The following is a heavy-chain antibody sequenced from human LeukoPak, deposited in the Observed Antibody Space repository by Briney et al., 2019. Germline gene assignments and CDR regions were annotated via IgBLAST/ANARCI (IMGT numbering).Heavy chain of an antibody. V-gene: IGHV4-59*08. CDR3: ARYSSGWSFYFDY. CDR2: IYYSGST. J-gene: IGHJ4*02. D-gene: IGHD6-19*01. Sequence: SETLSLTCTVSGGSISPYYWSWIRQPPGKGLEWIGYIYYSGSTNYNPSLKSRVTISPDTSKNQFSLNLRSVTAADTAVYYCARYSSGWSFYFDYWGQGTLATVSS. CDR1: GGSISPYY.